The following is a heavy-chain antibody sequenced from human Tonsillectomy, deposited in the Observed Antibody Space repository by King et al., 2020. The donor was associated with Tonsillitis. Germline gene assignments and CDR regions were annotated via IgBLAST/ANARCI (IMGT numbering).Heavy chain of an antibody. J-gene: IGHJ4*02. D-gene: IGHD6-19*01. V-gene: IGHV3-30*02. Sequence: VQLVESGGGVVQPGGSLRLSCGASGFTFSSYAMHWVRQAPGKGLEGVAFISYDGNIKYYADSVKGRFTISRDNSKNTLYVQMNSLKPEDTAVFYCAKEDYSGCPFESWGQGTPVTVSS. CDR3: AKEDYSGCPFES. CDR1: GFTFSSYA. CDR2: ISYDGNIK.